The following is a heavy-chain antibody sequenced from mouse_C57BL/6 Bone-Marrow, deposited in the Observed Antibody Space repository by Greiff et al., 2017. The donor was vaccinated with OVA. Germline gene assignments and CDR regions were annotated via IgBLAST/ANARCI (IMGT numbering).Heavy chain of an antibody. Sequence: EVQVVESGGGLVQSGRSLRLSCATSGFTFSDFYMEWVRQAPGKGLEWIAASRHKANDYPTEYSASVKGRFIVSRDTSQSILCLQMDALRAEDTAIYYCARRGWLRRDWYFDVWGTGTTVTVSS. D-gene: IGHD2-2*01. V-gene: IGHV7-1*01. CDR3: ARRGWLRRDWYFDV. J-gene: IGHJ1*03. CDR2: SRHKANDYPT. CDR1: GFTFSDFY.